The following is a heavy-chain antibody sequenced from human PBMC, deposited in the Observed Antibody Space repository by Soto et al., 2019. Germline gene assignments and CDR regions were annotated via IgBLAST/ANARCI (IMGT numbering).Heavy chain of an antibody. CDR1: GASISNYY. Sequence: PSETLSLTCTVSGASISNYYWSWIRQPPGKELEWIGYVYYSGSTNYNPSLKSRVTISIGTSKTQFSLKLSSVTAADTAVYYCARRYSSGFNYWGQGTLVTVSS. CDR3: ARRYSSGFNY. CDR2: VYYSGST. V-gene: IGHV4-59*08. J-gene: IGHJ4*02. D-gene: IGHD6-19*01.